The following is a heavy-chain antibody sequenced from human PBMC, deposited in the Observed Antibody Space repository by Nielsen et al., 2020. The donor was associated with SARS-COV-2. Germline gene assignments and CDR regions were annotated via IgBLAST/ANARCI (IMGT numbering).Heavy chain of an antibody. Sequence: GGSLRLSCAASGFTFSSYAMSWVRQAPGKGLEWVSAISGSGGSTYYADSVKGRFTISRDNSKNTLYLQMNSLRAEDTAVYYCAKDIRVADYYDSSGCDNFDYWGQGTLVTVSS. V-gene: IGHV3-23*01. D-gene: IGHD3-22*01. CDR3: AKDIRVADYYDSSGCDNFDY. J-gene: IGHJ4*02. CDR1: GFTFSSYA. CDR2: ISGSGGST.